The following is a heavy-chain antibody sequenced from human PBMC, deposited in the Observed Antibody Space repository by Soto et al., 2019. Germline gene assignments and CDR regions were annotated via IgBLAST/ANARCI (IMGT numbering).Heavy chain of an antibody. CDR2: IIPICGTA. Sequence: SATLSSTASGGTFSSSAIIWVRQAPGKGLEWMGGIIPICGTANYAQKFQGRVTITADESTSTAYMELSSLRSEDTAVYYCAREKRYNWNHDPYYFDYWGQGTLVTVAS. CDR1: GGTFSSSA. CDR3: AREKRYNWNHDPYYFDY. D-gene: IGHD1-20*01. V-gene: IGHV1-69*13. J-gene: IGHJ4*02.